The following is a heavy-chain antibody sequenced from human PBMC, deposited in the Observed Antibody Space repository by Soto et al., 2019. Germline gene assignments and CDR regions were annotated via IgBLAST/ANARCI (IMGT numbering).Heavy chain of an antibody. CDR2: ISGSGGST. CDR1: GFTFSSYA. D-gene: IGHD3-3*01. V-gene: IGHV3-23*01. Sequence: GGSLRLSCAASGFTFSSYAMSWVRQAPGKGLEWVSAISGSGGSTYYADSVKGRFTISRDNSKNTLYLQMNSLRAEDTAVYYCAHSGSGYYYFDYWGQGTLVTVSS. CDR3: AHSGSGYYYFDY. J-gene: IGHJ4*02.